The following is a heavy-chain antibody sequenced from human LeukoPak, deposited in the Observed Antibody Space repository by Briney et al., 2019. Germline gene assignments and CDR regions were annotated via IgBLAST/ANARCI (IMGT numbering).Heavy chain of an antibody. CDR3: ARDLRYDILTGYSPVRNYGMDV. D-gene: IGHD3-9*01. CDR1: GFTFSSYE. V-gene: IGHV3-48*03. Sequence: GGSLRLSCAASGFTFSSYEMNWVRQAPGKGLEWVSYISSSGSTIYYADSVKGRFTISRDNAKNSLYLQMNSLRAEDTAVYYCARDLRYDILTGYSPVRNYGMDVWGQGTTVTVSS. J-gene: IGHJ6*02. CDR2: ISSSGSTI.